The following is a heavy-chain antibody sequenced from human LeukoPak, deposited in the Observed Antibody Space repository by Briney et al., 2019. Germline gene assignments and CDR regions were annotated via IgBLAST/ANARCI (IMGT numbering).Heavy chain of an antibody. CDR1: GFTFSSYG. V-gene: IGHV3-30*18. J-gene: IGHJ4*02. CDR3: AKERNYYGSDALIDY. CDR2: ISYDGSNK. D-gene: IGHD3-10*01. Sequence: GGSLRLSCAVSGFTFSSYGMHWVRQVPGKGLEWVAVISYDGSNKYCADSVNGRFTISRDNSKNTLYLQMNSLRAEDTAVYYCAKERNYYGSDALIDYWGQGTLVTVSS.